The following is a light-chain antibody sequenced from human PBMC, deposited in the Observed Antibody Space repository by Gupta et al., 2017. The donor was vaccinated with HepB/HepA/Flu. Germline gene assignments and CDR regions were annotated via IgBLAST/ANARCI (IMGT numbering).Light chain of an antibody. CDR3: VSYAGSYYRL. CDR1: SSDVGAYNY. J-gene: IGLJ2*01. CDR2: DVS. V-gene: IGLV2-14*03. Sequence: SALTQPASVSGSPGQSITISCTGSSSDVGAYNYVSWYQQHPGKSPKLIIYDVSNRPSGVSNRFSGAKSGSTASLTIAGLQVEDEAHYYCVSYAGSYYRLFGGGTKLTVL.